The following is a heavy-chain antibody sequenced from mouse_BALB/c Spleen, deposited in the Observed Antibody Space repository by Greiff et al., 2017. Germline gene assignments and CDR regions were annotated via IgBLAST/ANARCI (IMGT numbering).Heavy chain of an antibody. CDR2: ISYDGSN. CDR1: GYSITSGYY. Sequence: EVKVEESGPGLVKPSQSLSLTCSVTGYSITSGYYWNWIRQFPGNKLEWMGYISYDGSNNYNPSLKNRISITRDTSKNQFFLKLNSVTTEDTATYYCARDGNYQAWFAYWGQGTLVTVSA. J-gene: IGHJ3*01. CDR3: ARDGNYQAWFAY. D-gene: IGHD2-1*01. V-gene: IGHV3-6*02.